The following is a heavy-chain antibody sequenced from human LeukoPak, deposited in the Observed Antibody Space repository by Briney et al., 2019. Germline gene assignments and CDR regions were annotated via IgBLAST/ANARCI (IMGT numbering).Heavy chain of an antibody. D-gene: IGHD3-10*01. CDR2: FDPEDGET. CDR1: GYTLTELS. Sequence: ASVKVSCKVSGYTLTELSMHWVRQAPGKGLEWMGGFDPEDGETIYAQKFQGRVTMTEDTSTDTAYMELSSLRSEDTAVYYCATEGLLLWFGELSKYAFDIWGQGTMVTVSS. CDR3: ATEGLLLWFGELSKYAFDI. V-gene: IGHV1-24*01. J-gene: IGHJ3*02.